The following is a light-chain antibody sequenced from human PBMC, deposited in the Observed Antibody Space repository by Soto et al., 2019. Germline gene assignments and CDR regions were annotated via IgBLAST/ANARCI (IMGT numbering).Light chain of an antibody. Sequence: EIVMTQSPATLSVSPGDRATLSCRASESVTINLAWYQQRPGQAPSLLIHGASTSATGVPARFSGSGSGTDFTLTISSLQSEDFAIYYCQQYNMWPRTFGQGTKVEVK. V-gene: IGKV3-15*01. CDR3: QQYNMWPRT. CDR2: GAS. CDR1: ESVTIN. J-gene: IGKJ1*01.